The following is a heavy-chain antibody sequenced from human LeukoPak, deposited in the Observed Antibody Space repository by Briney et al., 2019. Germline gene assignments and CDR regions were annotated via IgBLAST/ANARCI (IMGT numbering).Heavy chain of an antibody. CDR1: GYTFTRHY. V-gene: IGHV1-46*01. D-gene: IGHD1-26*01. Sequence: ASVKVSCKASGYTFTRHYMNWVRQAPGQGLEWMGKINPSSRGTGYAEKFQGRVTMTRDTSTSTVYMELTSLRSEDTAVYYCASHSGSYSQLGYWGQGTLVTVSS. CDR2: INPSSRGT. J-gene: IGHJ4*02. CDR3: ASHSGSYSQLGY.